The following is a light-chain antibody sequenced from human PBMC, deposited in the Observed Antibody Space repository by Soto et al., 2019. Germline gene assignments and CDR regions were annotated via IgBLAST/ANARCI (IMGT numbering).Light chain of an antibody. CDR2: GAS. J-gene: IGKJ1*01. CDR1: QNIGSS. CDR3: QQYKDWPPWT. Sequence: EIVMTQSPVTLSVSPGERATLSCRASQNIGSSLAWYQQRPGQAPSLLISGASTRATGISARFSGSGSGTECTLTIISLQSEDFGVYYCQQYKDWPPWTFGQGTKVEIK. V-gene: IGKV3-15*01.